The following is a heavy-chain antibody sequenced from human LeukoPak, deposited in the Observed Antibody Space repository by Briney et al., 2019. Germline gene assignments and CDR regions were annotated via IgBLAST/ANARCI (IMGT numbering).Heavy chain of an antibody. D-gene: IGHD6-13*01. J-gene: IGHJ4*02. CDR1: GASIRNYY. V-gene: IGHV4-4*07. CDR3: AKEGAAPGPDFDY. Sequence: SETLSLTCTVSGASIRNYYWSWIRQPAGKGLEWIGRTVPSGSTNYNPSLKSRVTMSVDTSKNQFSLKLNSVTAADTAVYYCAKEGAAPGPDFDYWGQGTLVIVSS. CDR2: TVPSGST.